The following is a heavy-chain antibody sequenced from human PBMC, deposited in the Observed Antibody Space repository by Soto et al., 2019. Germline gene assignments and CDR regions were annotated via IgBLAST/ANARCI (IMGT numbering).Heavy chain of an antibody. CDR3: AKVRSTTTSIWGSPFDP. J-gene: IGHJ5*02. Sequence: GGSLRLSCSASGFTFVDYAMHWVRQAPGKGLEWVSGITWNSGSIGYADSVKGRFTISRDNAKNSLYLEMNSLRVEDTALYYCAKVRSTTTSIWGSPFDPWGQGTLVTVSS. V-gene: IGHV3-9*01. CDR1: GFTFVDYA. D-gene: IGHD1-26*01. CDR2: ITWNSGSI.